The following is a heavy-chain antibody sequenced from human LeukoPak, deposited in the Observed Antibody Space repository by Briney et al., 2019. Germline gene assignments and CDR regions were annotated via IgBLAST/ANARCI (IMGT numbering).Heavy chain of an antibody. V-gene: IGHV3-21*01. Sequence: GGSLRLSCAASGFTFSSYSMNWVRQAPGKGLEWVSSISSSSSYIYYADSVKGRFTISRDNAKNSLYLQMNSLRAEDTAVYYCASMGEWELPIRAFDIWGQGTMVTVSS. J-gene: IGHJ3*02. CDR1: GFTFSSYS. CDR3: ASMGEWELPIRAFDI. CDR2: ISSSSSYI. D-gene: IGHD1-26*01.